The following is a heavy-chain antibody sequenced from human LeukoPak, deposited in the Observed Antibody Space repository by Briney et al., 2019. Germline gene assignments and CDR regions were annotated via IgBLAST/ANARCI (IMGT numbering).Heavy chain of an antibody. CDR2: IKQDGSET. J-gene: IGHJ4*02. Sequence: GGSLRLSCAASGFTFSNFWMSWVRQAPGKGLEWVANIKQDGSETYHVDSVKGRFTISRDNAKNSLYLQMNSLRAEDTAVYYCARVSVVTSLEMDYWGQGTLVTVSS. CDR3: ARVSVVTSLEMDY. CDR1: GFTFSNFW. V-gene: IGHV3-7*01. D-gene: IGHD3-3*01.